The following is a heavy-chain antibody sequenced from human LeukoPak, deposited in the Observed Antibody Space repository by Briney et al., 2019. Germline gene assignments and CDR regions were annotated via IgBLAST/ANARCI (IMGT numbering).Heavy chain of an antibody. V-gene: IGHV4-30-4*07. CDR1: GGSISSGGYS. CDR2: IYYSGST. J-gene: IGHJ4*02. D-gene: IGHD4-23*01. CDR3: ARVAATVVTPSEYYFDY. Sequence: PSETLSLTCAVPGGSISSGGYSWSWIRQPPGKGLEWIGYIYYSGSTYYNPSLKSRVTISVDTSKTQFSLKLSSVTAADTAVYYCARVAATVVTPSEYYFDYWGQGTLVTVSS.